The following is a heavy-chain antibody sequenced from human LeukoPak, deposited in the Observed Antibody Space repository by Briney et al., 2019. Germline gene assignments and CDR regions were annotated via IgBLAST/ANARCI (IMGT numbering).Heavy chain of an antibody. V-gene: IGHV3-74*01. CDR1: GFTFSSYG. Sequence: GGSLRLSCAASGFTFSSYGMHWVRQAPGKGLVWVSRINSDGSSTSYADSVKGRFTISRDNAKNTLYLQMNSLRAEDTAVYYCAKRGRYYYDSSGYEDYWGQGTLVTVSS. D-gene: IGHD3-22*01. J-gene: IGHJ4*02. CDR3: AKRGRYYYDSSGYEDY. CDR2: INSDGSST.